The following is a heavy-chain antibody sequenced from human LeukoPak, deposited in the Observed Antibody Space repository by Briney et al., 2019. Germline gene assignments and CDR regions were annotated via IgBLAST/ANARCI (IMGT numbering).Heavy chain of an antibody. Sequence: GSLRLSCAASGFTFSSYSMNWVRQAPGKGLEWIGSIYYSGSTYYNPSLKSRVTISVDTSKNQFSLKLSSVTAADTAVYYCARDSPYGSVNAFDIWGQGTMVTVSS. D-gene: IGHD3-10*01. V-gene: IGHV4-39*07. CDR1: GFTFSSYS. CDR2: IYYSGST. J-gene: IGHJ3*02. CDR3: ARDSPYGSVNAFDI.